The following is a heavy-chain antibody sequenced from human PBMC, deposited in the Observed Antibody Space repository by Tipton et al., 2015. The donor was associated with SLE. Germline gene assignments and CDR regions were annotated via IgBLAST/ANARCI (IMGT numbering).Heavy chain of an antibody. CDR3: AKVGATILPGNFDY. CDR2: ISWNSYSI. J-gene: IGHJ4*02. V-gene: IGHV3-9*01. CDR1: GFTFRNHG. Sequence: SLRLSCAASGFTFRNHGMHWVRQAPGKGLEWISGISWNSYSIAYADSVEGRFTISRDNAKNSLYLQMTSLRAEDTAVYYCAKVGATILPGNFDYWGQGTLVTVSS. D-gene: IGHD1-26*01.